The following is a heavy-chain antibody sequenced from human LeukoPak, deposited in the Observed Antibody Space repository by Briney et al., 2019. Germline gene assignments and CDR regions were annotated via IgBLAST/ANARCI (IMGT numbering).Heavy chain of an antibody. D-gene: IGHD3-10*01. CDR3: ARELYYDGSGGDISWFDT. J-gene: IGHJ5*01. CDR2: INHSGST. CDR1: GGSFSGYY. V-gene: IGHV4-34*01. Sequence: SETLSLTCAVYGGSFSGYYWSWIRQPPGKGLEWIGEINHSGSTNYNPSLKSRVTISVDTSKNQFSLKLSSVTAADTAVYYCARELYYDGSGGDISWFDTCGHGTLVSVSS.